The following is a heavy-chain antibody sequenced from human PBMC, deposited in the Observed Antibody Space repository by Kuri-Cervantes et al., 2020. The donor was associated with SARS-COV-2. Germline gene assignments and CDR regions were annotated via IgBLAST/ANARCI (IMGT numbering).Heavy chain of an antibody. CDR1: GGSISSHY. CDR2: VYSSGST. D-gene: IGHD5-12*01. V-gene: IGHV4-59*11. CDR3: ARRRGYSGYVDRPSYFDY. Sequence: SETLSLTCTVSGGSISSHYWSWIRQPPGKGLEWIRYVYSSGSTNYSPSLKSRVTMSVDTSKNQFSLKLTSVTAADTAVYYCARRRGYSGYVDRPSYFDYWGQGTLVTVSS. J-gene: IGHJ4*02.